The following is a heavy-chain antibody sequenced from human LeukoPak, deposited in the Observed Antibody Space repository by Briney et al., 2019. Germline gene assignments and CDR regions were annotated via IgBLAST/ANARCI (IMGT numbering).Heavy chain of an antibody. Sequence: ASVKVSCKASGGTFSSYAISWVRQAPGQGLEWMGGIIPIFGTANYAQKFQGRVTITADESTSTAYMELSSLRSEDTAVYYCARDSILRPDSSGYLGADDAFDIWGQGTTVTVSS. CDR2: IIPIFGTA. CDR1: GGTFSSYA. J-gene: IGHJ3*02. D-gene: IGHD3-22*01. V-gene: IGHV1-69*13. CDR3: ARDSILRPDSSGYLGADDAFDI.